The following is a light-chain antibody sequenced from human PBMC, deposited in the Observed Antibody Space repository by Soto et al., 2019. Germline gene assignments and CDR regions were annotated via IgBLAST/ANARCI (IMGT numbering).Light chain of an antibody. CDR3: QQRSKKLT. CDR1: QSVSSY. CDR2: DAS. Sequence: EIVLTQSPATLSLSPGERATLSCRASQSVSSYLAWSQQKPGQAPRLLIIDASTRATGIPARFSGSGSATDFTLTISSLEPEDFAVYYCQQRSKKLTFGGGTKVEIK. J-gene: IGKJ4*01. V-gene: IGKV3-11*01.